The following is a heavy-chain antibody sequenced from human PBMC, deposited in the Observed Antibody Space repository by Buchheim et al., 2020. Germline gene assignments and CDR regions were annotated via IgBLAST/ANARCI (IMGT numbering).Heavy chain of an antibody. CDR1: GFTFSSYS. V-gene: IGHV3-48*01. D-gene: IGHD3-10*01. J-gene: IGHJ6*02. CDR3: ASGAGSGSDYTPEYYYYYGMDV. Sequence: EVQLVESGGGLVQPGGSLRLSCAASGFTFSSYSMNWVRQAPGKGLEWVSYISSSSSTIYYADSVKGRFTISRDNAKNSLYLQMNSLRAEDTDVYYCASGAGSGSDYTPEYYYYYGMDVWGQGTT. CDR2: ISSSSSTI.